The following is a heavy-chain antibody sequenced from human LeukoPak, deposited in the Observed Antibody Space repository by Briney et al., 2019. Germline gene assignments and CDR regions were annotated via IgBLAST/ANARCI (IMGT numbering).Heavy chain of an antibody. D-gene: IGHD4-17*01. J-gene: IGHJ4*02. CDR3: ASNGDYLDLFDY. CDR2: IIPIFGTA. V-gene: IGHV1-69*13. Sequence: ASVKVSCKASGYTFTSYAMHWVRQAPGQRLEWMGWIIPIFGTANYAQKFQGRVTITADESTSTAYMELSSLRSEDTAVYYCASNGDYLDLFDYWGQGTLVTVSS. CDR1: GYTFTSYA.